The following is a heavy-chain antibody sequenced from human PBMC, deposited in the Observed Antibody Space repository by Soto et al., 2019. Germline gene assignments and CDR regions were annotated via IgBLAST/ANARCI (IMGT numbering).Heavy chain of an antibody. J-gene: IGHJ4*02. V-gene: IGHV3-15*01. D-gene: IGHD2-15*01. Sequence: EVRLVESGGGLVKPGGSLRLSCAASGFIFSNAWMTWVRQAPGKGLEWVGRIKSKRDGGTTDYAAPVKGRFTISRDDSKNTLYLQMNSLKIEDTAVYYCTTTWELLLYFDNWGQGPLVTVSS. CDR2: IKSKRDGGTT. CDR1: GFIFSNAW. CDR3: TTTWELLLYFDN.